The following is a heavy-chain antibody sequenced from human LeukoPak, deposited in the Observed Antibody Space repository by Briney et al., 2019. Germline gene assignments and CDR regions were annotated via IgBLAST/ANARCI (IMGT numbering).Heavy chain of an antibody. CDR2: VSSSGSTI. D-gene: IGHD3-22*01. CDR1: GFTFSSYE. Sequence: GGSLRLSCAASGFTFSSYEMNWVRQAPGKGLDWVSYVSSSGSTIYYADSVKGRFTISRDNAKNSLYLQMNSLRAEDTAVYYCTRGRYYLDSSTYPPDYWGQGTLVTVSS. CDR3: TRGRYYLDSSTYPPDY. J-gene: IGHJ4*02. V-gene: IGHV3-48*03.